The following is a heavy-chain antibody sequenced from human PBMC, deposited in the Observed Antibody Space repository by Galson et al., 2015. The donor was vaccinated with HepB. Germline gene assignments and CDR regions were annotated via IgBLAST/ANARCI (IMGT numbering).Heavy chain of an antibody. CDR2: ISGSGADT. J-gene: IGHJ4*02. Sequence: SLRLSCAVSGFTFTRSAMSWVRQAPGKGLEWVSVISGSGADTYYADSVKGRFTISRDNSKNTLYLQMNSLRAEDTALYYCAKDRMIVGPEGFDYWGQGTLVTVSS. CDR3: AKDRMIVGPEGFDY. D-gene: IGHD3-22*01. V-gene: IGHV3-23*01. CDR1: GFTFTRSA.